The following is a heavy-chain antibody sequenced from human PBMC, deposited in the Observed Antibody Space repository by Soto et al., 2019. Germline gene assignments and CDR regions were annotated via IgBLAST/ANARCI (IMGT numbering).Heavy chain of an antibody. Sequence: SETLSLTCAVSGYSISSGYYWGWFRQPPGKGLEWIGSIYHSGSTYYNPSLKSRVTISVDTSKNQFSLKLSSVTAADTAVYYCARDYGSGSYYGMDVWGQGTTVT. J-gene: IGHJ6*02. CDR3: ARDYGSGSYYGMDV. V-gene: IGHV4-38-2*02. D-gene: IGHD3-10*01. CDR2: IYHSGST. CDR1: GYSISSGYY.